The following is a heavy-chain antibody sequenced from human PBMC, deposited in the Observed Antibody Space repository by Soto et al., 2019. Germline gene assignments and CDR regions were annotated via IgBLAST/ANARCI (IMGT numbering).Heavy chain of an antibody. D-gene: IGHD3-10*01. Sequence: SVTLSLTCTVSGGSIISYYCIFSRHPPCKGLEWNVYIYYSGSTNYNPSLKSRVTISVDTSKNQFSLKLSSVTAEDTAVYYCARDHGGDYYFDYWGQGTLVTVSS. CDR3: ARDHGGDYYFDY. CDR1: GGSIISYY. CDR2: IYYSGST. J-gene: IGHJ4*01. V-gene: IGHV4-59*01.